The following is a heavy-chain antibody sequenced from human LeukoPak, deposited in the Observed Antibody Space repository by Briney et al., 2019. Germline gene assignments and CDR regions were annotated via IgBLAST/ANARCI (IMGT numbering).Heavy chain of an antibody. CDR1: GGSFSGYY. D-gene: IGHD3-3*01. V-gene: IGHV4-34*01. Sequence: SETLSLTCAVYGGSFSGYYWSWIRQPPGKGLEWIGEINHSGSTNYNPSLKSRVTISVDTSKNQSSLKLSSVTAADTAVYYCASSYYDFWSGLSNYMDVWGKGTTVTVSS. J-gene: IGHJ6*03. CDR3: ASSYYDFWSGLSNYMDV. CDR2: INHSGST.